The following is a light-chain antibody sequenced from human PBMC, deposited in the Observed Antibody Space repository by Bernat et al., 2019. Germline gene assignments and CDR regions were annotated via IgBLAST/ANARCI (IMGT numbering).Light chain of an antibody. J-gene: IGLJ1*01. CDR3: QAADNRGTDF. V-gene: IGLV3-25*03. CDR2: KES. CDR1: AFAQHN. Sequence: SYELTQPPSVSVSSGQPARITCSGDAFAQHNTYWHQPTSGQAPVVLIDKESERPSGILERISGSSSGTTVTLTSRGVQPEDEADYYCQAADNRGTDFFGTGTKVTVL.